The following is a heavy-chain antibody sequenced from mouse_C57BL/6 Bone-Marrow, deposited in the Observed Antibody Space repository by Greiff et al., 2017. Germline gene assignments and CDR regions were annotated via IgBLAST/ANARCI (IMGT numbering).Heavy chain of an antibody. CDR3: TAVITAVVAWDYLED. CDR1: GFNIKDYY. CDR2: IDPEDGDT. J-gene: IGHJ2*01. D-gene: IGHD1-1*01. Sequence: VQLQQSGAELVRPGASVKLSCTASGFNIKDYYMHWVKQRPEQGLEWIGRIDPEDGDTEYAPQFQGQATMPADTSSNTAHLPLRSLTSEDTAVYYCTAVITAVVAWDYLEDWGQGTTLTVSS. V-gene: IGHV14-1*01.